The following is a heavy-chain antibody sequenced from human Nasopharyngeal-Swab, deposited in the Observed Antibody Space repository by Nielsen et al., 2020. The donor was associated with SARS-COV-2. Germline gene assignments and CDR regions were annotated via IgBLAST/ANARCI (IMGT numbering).Heavy chain of an antibody. J-gene: IGHJ3*02. CDR3: AGQSCSGGSCYSDAFDI. V-gene: IGHV5-51*01. CDR1: GYSFTSYW. Sequence: KVSCKGSGYSFTSYWIGWVRQMPGKGLEWMGIIYPGDSDTRYSPSFQGQVTISADKSISTAYLQWSSLKASDTAMYYCAGQSCSGGSCYSDAFDIWGQGTMVTVSS. CDR2: IYPGDSDT. D-gene: IGHD2-15*01.